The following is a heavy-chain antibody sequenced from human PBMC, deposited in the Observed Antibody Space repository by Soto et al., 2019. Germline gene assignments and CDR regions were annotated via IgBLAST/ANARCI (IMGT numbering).Heavy chain of an antibody. CDR2: INHSGST. Sequence: AVYGGNFIGYYWSRISKKTGKGLEWIGEINHSGSTNYNPSLKSRVTISVDTSKNQFSLKLSSVTAADTAVYYCARGLRCSGGSCYTITTLTVNYFFDYLRQGTLVTVSS. V-gene: IGHV4-34*01. CDR1: GGNFIGYY. J-gene: IGHJ4*02. CDR3: ARGLRCSGGSCYTITTLTVNYFFDY. D-gene: IGHD2-15*01.